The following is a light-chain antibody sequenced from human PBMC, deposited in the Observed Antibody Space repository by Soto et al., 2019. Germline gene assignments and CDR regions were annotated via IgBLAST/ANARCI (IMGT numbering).Light chain of an antibody. V-gene: IGKV3-20*01. CDR3: QQYGRT. CDR2: GAS. J-gene: IGKJ1*01. Sequence: EIVLTQSPGTLSLSLGERATVSCRASQSISSSYLAWYQQKPGQAPRLLIYGASSKATGIPDRFSGSGSGTDFTLTIIRLEPEDFAVYYCQQYGRTFGQGTKVEIK. CDR1: QSISSSY.